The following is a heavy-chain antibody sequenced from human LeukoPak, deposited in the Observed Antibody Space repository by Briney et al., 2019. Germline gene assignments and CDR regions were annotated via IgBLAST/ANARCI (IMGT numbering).Heavy chain of an antibody. Sequence: ASVKVSCKASGYTFASYGITWVRQAPGQGLEWMGWISAYNGNTNYAQKLQGRVTMTTDTSTSTAYMELRSLRSDDTAVYYCARDSPWEYSSSSHYFDYWGQGTLVTVSS. CDR3: ARDSPWEYSSSSHYFDY. V-gene: IGHV1-18*01. CDR2: ISAYNGNT. J-gene: IGHJ4*02. CDR1: GYTFASYG. D-gene: IGHD6-6*01.